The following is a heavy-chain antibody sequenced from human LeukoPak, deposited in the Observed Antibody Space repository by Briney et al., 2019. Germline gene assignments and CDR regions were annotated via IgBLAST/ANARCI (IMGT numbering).Heavy chain of an antibody. CDR1: GYTCTSYG. CDR3: ARVFDYGDSYDAFDI. CDR2: ISAYNGNT. J-gene: IGHJ3*02. D-gene: IGHD4-17*01. V-gene: IGHV1-18*01. Sequence: ASVKVSGKASGYTCTSYGISWVRQAPGQGLEWMGWISAYNGNTNYAQKLQGRVTMTTDTSTSTAYMELRSLRSDDTAVYYCARVFDYGDSYDAFDIWGQGTMVTVSS.